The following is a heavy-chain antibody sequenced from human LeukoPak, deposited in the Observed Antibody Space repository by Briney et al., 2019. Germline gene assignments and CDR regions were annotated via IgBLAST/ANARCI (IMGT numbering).Heavy chain of an antibody. CDR1: GSTFSSYG. V-gene: IGHV3-33*01. CDR2: IWYDGSNK. D-gene: IGHD3-9*01. Sequence: GGSLRLSCAASGSTFSSYGMHWVRQAPGKGLEWVAVIWYDGSNKYYADSAKGRFTISRDNSKNTLYLQMNSLRAEDTAVYYCARSLLRYFDWLLFDYWGQGTLVTVSS. J-gene: IGHJ4*02. CDR3: ARSLLRYFDWLLFDY.